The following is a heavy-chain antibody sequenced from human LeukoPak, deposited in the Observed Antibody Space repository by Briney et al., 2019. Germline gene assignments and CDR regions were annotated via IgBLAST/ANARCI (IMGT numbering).Heavy chain of an antibody. CDR1: GGSISSSTSY. V-gene: IGHV4-39*07. D-gene: IGHD2-21*01. Sequence: PSETLSLTCTVSGGSISSSTSYWGWIRQPPGKGLEWIGNIYYSGTAYYNPSLKSRVTISVDTSKNQFSLKLSSVTAADTAVYYCARRLRGDYFDYWGQGILVTVSS. J-gene: IGHJ4*02. CDR3: ARRLRGDYFDY. CDR2: IYYSGTA.